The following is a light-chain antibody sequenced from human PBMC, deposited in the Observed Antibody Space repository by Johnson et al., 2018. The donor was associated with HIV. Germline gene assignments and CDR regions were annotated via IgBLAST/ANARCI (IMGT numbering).Light chain of an antibody. CDR1: NSNIGNNY. V-gene: IGLV1-51*02. J-gene: IGLJ1*01. Sequence: QSVLTQPPSVSAAPGQKVTISCSGSNSNIGNNYVSWYQHLPGTAPKLLIYENNKRPSGIPDRFSGSKSGTSAALGITGLQTGDEADYYCGTWDSSLSAVYVFGTGTKVTVL. CDR3: GTWDSSLSAVYV. CDR2: ENN.